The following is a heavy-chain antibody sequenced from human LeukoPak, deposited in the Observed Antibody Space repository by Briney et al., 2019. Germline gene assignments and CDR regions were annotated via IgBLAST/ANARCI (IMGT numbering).Heavy chain of an antibody. CDR1: GFTFSSYA. Sequence: PGGSLRLSCAASGFTFSSYAMCWVCQAPGKGLEWVLSISRGGAATYYADSVKGRFTISRDNSDNTVYLQMNSLRAEDTAVYYCAKDRPNYYGSNGHYYKLNGDCWGQGTLVTVSS. V-gene: IGHV3-23*01. D-gene: IGHD3-22*01. CDR3: AKDRPNYYGSNGHYYKLNGDC. CDR2: ISRGGAAT. J-gene: IGHJ4*02.